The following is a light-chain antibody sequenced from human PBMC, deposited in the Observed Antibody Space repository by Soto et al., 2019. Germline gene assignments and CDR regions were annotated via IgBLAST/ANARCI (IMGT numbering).Light chain of an antibody. Sequence: IRLTQSPSSLSSSVGDRVTITCRASQGISSYLAWYQQKPGKAPKLLIYAASTLQSGVPSRFSGSGSGTDFTLTISSLQPEDFATYYCQQLNSYPFFGGGTKV. CDR1: QGISSY. V-gene: IGKV1-9*01. J-gene: IGKJ4*01. CDR2: AAS. CDR3: QQLNSYPF.